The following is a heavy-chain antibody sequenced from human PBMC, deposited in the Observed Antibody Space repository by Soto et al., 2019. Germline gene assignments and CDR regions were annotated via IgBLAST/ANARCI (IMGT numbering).Heavy chain of an antibody. CDR1: GGSVSSGSYY. V-gene: IGHV4-61*01. CDR2: IYYIGST. D-gene: IGHD5-18*01. CDR3: ARAWNGYSYGYFDY. Sequence: SETLSLTCTVSGGSVSSGSYYWSWIRQPPGKGLEWIGYIYYIGSTNYNPSLKSRVTISVDTSKNQFSLKLSSVTAADTAVYYCARAWNGYSYGYFDYLGQRTLVPVCS. J-gene: IGHJ4*02.